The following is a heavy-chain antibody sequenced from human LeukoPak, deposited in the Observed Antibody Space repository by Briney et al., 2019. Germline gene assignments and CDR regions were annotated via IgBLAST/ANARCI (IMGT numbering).Heavy chain of an antibody. CDR2: ISYDGSNK. Sequence: GRSLRLSCAASGFTFSSYAMHWVRQAPGKGLEWVAVISYDGSNKYYADSVKGRFTISRDNSKNTLYLQMNSLKTEDTAVYYCTRLVDSGSYSEGYYFEYWGQGTLVTVSS. CDR1: GFTFSSYA. CDR3: TRLVDSGSYSEGYYFEY. V-gene: IGHV3-30*04. D-gene: IGHD1-26*01. J-gene: IGHJ4*02.